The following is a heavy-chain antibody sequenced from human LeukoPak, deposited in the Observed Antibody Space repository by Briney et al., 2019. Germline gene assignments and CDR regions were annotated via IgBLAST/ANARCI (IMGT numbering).Heavy chain of an antibody. J-gene: IGHJ4*02. CDR2: IHQDGSQK. CDR1: GFTFSSYW. D-gene: IGHD4-17*01. CDR3: ARDWFDGDYDRFDY. V-gene: IGHV3-7*03. Sequence: GGSLRLSCAVSGFTFSSYWMSWFRQAQGKGLEWVANIHQDGSQKFSVDSVKGRFTISRDNAKNSLSLQMNSLRVEDTAVYYCARDWFDGDYDRFDYWGQGTLVTVSS.